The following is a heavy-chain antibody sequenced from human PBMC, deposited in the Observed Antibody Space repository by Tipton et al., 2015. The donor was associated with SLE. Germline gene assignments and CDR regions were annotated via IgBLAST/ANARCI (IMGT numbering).Heavy chain of an antibody. V-gene: IGHV4-4*08. D-gene: IGHD2-15*01. Sequence: TLSLTCTVSGASISSYYWSWIRQPPGKGLEWIGYIFTSGSTIYNPSLKSRVTISVDTSKNQFFLKLSSVTAADTAVYYCARVVYSGAFDIWGQGTIVTVSS. CDR1: GASISSYY. J-gene: IGHJ3*02. CDR2: IFTSGST. CDR3: ARVVYSGAFDI.